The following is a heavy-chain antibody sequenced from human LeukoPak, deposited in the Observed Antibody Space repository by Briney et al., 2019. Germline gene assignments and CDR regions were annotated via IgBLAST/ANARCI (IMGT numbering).Heavy chain of an antibody. Sequence: GGSLRLSCAASGFTFSSYDMHWVRQATGKGLEWVSAIGTAGDTYYPGSVKGRFTISRENAKNSLYLQMNSLRAGDTAVYYCARLLPGYSYGTIDYWGQGTLVTVSS. J-gene: IGHJ4*02. D-gene: IGHD5-18*01. V-gene: IGHV3-13*01. CDR3: ARLLPGYSYGTIDY. CDR1: GFTFSSYD. CDR2: IGTAGDT.